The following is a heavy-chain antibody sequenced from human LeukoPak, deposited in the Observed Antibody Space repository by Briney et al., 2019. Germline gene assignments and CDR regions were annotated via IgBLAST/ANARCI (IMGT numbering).Heavy chain of an antibody. V-gene: IGHV3-23*01. CDR2: ISGSGGST. Sequence: GGSLRLSCAASGFTFSSYAMSWVRQAPGKGLEWVSAISGSGGSTYYADSVKGRFTISRDNSKNTLYLQMNSLRAEDTAVYYCAKGAGSGCYYGEAYDYWGQGTLVTVSS. CDR3: AKGAGSGCYYGEAYDY. D-gene: IGHD3-10*01. CDR1: GFTFSSYA. J-gene: IGHJ4*02.